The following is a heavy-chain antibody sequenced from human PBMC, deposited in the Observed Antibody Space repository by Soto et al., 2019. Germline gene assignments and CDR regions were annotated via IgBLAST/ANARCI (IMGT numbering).Heavy chain of an antibody. Sequence: NPSETLSLTCAVYGGSFSGYYWSWIRQPPGKGLEWIGEINHSGSTNYNPSLKSRVTISVDTSKNQFSLKLSSVTAADTAVYYCARLSIAARAGGYYYYYGMDVWGQGTTVTVSS. V-gene: IGHV4-34*01. D-gene: IGHD6-6*01. CDR2: INHSGST. CDR3: ARLSIAARAGGYYYYYGMDV. CDR1: GGSFSGYY. J-gene: IGHJ6*02.